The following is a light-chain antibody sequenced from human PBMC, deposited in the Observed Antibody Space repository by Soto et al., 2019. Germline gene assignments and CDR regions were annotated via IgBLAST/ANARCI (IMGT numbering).Light chain of an antibody. CDR3: SSYTSSSTLGV. V-gene: IGLV2-14*02. CDR1: SSDVGSYNL. J-gene: IGLJ2*01. Sequence: QSALTQPASVSGSPGQSITISCTGTSSDVGSYNLVSWYQQHPGKAPKLMIYEVSKRPSGVSNRFSGSKSGNTASLTISGLQAEDEADYYCSSYTSSSTLGVFGGGTQLTVL. CDR2: EVS.